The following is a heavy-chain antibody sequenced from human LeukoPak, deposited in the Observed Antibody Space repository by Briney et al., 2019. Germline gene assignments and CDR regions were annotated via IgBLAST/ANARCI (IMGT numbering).Heavy chain of an antibody. CDR2: ISSGSSGI. CDR3: VRDTHYAFNI. CDR1: GFTFGGYA. J-gene: IGHJ3*02. Sequence: GGALRLSCAASGFTFGGYAMSGGRQAPGKGLEWGSGISSGSSGIYYADSVKGRFTISRDNVKNSLYLQMNSLGAEDTAVYYCVRDTHYAFNIWGQGTMVTVS. V-gene: IGHV3-23*01.